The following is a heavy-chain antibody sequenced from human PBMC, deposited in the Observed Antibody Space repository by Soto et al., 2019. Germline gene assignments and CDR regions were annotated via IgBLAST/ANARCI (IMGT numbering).Heavy chain of an antibody. D-gene: IGHD6-19*01. CDR1: GFTFSSYS. Sequence: GGSLRLSCAASGFTFSSYSMNWVRQAPGQGLEWVSSISSSSSYIYYADSVKGRFTISRDNAKNSLYLQMNSLRAEDTAVYYCASSDSGSGWPPFDYWGQGTLVTVSS. J-gene: IGHJ4*02. V-gene: IGHV3-21*01. CDR3: ASSDSGSGWPPFDY. CDR2: ISSSSSYI.